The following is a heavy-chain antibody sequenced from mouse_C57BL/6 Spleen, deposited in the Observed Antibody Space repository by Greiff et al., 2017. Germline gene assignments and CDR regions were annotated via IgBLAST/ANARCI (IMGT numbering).Heavy chain of an antibody. CDR1: GYTFTSYG. V-gene: IGHV1-81*01. J-gene: IGHJ2*01. Sequence: QVQLKQSGAELARPGASVKLSCKASGYTFTSYGLSWVKQRTGQGLEWIGEIYPRSGNTYYNEKFKGKATLTADKSSSTAYMELRSLTSEDSAVYFCARGASSYGNFLFDYWGQGTTLTVSS. CDR2: IYPRSGNT. CDR3: ARGASSYGNFLFDY. D-gene: IGHD2-1*01.